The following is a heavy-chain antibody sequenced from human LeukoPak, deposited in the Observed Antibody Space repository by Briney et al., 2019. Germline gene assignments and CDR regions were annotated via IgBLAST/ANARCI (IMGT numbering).Heavy chain of an antibody. J-gene: IGHJ4*02. V-gene: IGHV1-8*01. CDR2: MNPNSGNT. Sequence: ASGKVSCKASGYTFSSYDINWVRQATGQGLEWLGWMNPNSGNTGYAQKFQGRVTMTRNTSISTAYMELSSLRSEDTAVYYCARSMVRGVRGNYYFDYWGQGTLVTVSS. CDR3: ARSMVRGVRGNYYFDY. D-gene: IGHD3-10*01. CDR1: GYTFSSYD.